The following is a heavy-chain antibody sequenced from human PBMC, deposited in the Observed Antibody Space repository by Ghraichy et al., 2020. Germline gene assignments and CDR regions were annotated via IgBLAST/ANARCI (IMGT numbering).Heavy chain of an antibody. CDR1: GGSFSGYY. J-gene: IGHJ4*02. Sequence: ESLNISCAVYGGSFSGYYWSWIRQPPGKGLEWIGEINHSGSTNYNPSLKSRVTISVDTSKNQFSLKLSSVTAADTAVYYCAIALPDKFTMVRGVIDYWGQGTLVTVSS. V-gene: IGHV4-34*01. CDR2: INHSGST. D-gene: IGHD3-10*01. CDR3: AIALPDKFTMVRGVIDY.